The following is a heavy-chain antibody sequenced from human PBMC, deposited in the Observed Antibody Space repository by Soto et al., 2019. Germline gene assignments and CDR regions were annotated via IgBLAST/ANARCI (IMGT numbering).Heavy chain of an antibody. Sequence: TSETLSLTCTVSGGSISSGDYYWSWIRQPPGKGLEWIGYIYYSGSTYYNPSLKSRVTISVDTSKNQFSLKLSSVTAADTAVYYCASSGYCTNGVCYNLFDPWGQGTLVTVSS. CDR3: ASSGYCTNGVCYNLFDP. CDR2: IYYSGST. J-gene: IGHJ5*02. CDR1: GGSISSGDYY. D-gene: IGHD2-8*01. V-gene: IGHV4-30-4*08.